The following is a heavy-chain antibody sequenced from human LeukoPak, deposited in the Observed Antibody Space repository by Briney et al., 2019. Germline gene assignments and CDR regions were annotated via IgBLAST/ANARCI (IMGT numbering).Heavy chain of an antibody. J-gene: IGHJ3*02. CDR2: ISGSGSST. V-gene: IGHV3-23*01. CDR3: AKGTCIANTCHGNAFDM. Sequence: GGSLRLSCAASGFTFTTYAMNWVRQAPGKGLEWVSSISGSGSSTTYAASVNGRLTISRDNSKNTLYLQMNSLRAEDTAVYYCAKGTCIANTCHGNAFDMWGQGTMVTVSS. CDR1: GFTFTTYA. D-gene: IGHD1-26*01.